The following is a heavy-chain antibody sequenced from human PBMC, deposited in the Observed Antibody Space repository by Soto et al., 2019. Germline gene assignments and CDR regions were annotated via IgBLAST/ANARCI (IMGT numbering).Heavy chain of an antibody. CDR3: AKDGSYSSSAFDY. V-gene: IGHV3-23*01. D-gene: IGHD6-6*01. J-gene: IGHJ4*02. Sequence: EVQLLESGGGLVQPGGSLRLSCAASGFTFSSYAMSWVRQAPGKRLEWVSAISGSGGSTYYADSVKGRFTISRDNSKNTLYLQMNSLRAEDTAVYYCAKDGSYSSSAFDYWGQGTLVTVSS. CDR1: GFTFSSYA. CDR2: ISGSGGST.